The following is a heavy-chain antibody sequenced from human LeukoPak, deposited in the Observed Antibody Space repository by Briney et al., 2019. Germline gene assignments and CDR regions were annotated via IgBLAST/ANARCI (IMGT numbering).Heavy chain of an antibody. D-gene: IGHD4-11*01. CDR2: ISPSGGST. V-gene: IGHV1-46*01. CDR3: AKIGFDYSNYFDY. J-gene: IGHJ4*02. CDR1: GYTFTSNY. Sequence: GASVKVSCKAFGYTFTSNYMHWVRQAPGQGPEWMGVISPSGGSTTYAQKFQGRVTLTRDMSTSTDYLELSSLRSEDTAVYYCAKIGFDYSNYFDYWGQGTLVTVSS.